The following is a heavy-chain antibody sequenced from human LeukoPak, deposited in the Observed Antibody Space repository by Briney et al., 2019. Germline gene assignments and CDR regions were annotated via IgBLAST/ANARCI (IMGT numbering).Heavy chain of an antibody. D-gene: IGHD1-7*01. V-gene: IGHV3-33*01. CDR3: ARGANNWNYRSYFDY. CDR2: IWYDGSNK. CDR1: GFTFSSYG. Sequence: GSLRLSCAASGFTFSSYGMHWVRQAPGKGLEWVAVIWYDGSNKYYADSVKGRFTISRDNSKNTLYLQMNSLRAEDTAVYYCARGANNWNYRSYFDYWGQGTLVTVSS. J-gene: IGHJ4*02.